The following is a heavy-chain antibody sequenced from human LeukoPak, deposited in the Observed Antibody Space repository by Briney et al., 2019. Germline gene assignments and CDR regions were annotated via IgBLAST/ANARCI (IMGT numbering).Heavy chain of an antibody. CDR1: GGSISSSSYY. Sequence: SETLSLTCTVSGGSISSSSYYWGWIRQPPGKGLEWIGSIYYSGSTYYNPSLKSRVTISVDTSKNQFSLKLSSVTAADTAVYYCARLQSSGGSCYFDYWGQGTLVTVSS. J-gene: IGHJ4*02. D-gene: IGHD2-15*01. CDR2: IYYSGST. CDR3: ARLQSSGGSCYFDY. V-gene: IGHV4-39*01.